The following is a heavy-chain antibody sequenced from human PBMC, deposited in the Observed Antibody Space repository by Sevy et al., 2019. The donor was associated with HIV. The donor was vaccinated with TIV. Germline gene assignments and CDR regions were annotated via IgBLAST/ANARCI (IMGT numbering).Heavy chain of an antibody. V-gene: IGHV3-23*02. CDR2: ISGSGGRT. D-gene: IGHD3-22*01. CDR3: ATAVYASKVVVTNGFDY. Sequence: GGSLRLACAASGFTFGTYSMSWVRQAPGKGLEWVSTISGSGGRTYYEDSVKGRFTISRDNSKNTLYLQMNSLRAEDTAVYYCATAVYASKVVVTNGFDYWGQGTLVTVSS. CDR1: GFTFGTYS. J-gene: IGHJ4*02.